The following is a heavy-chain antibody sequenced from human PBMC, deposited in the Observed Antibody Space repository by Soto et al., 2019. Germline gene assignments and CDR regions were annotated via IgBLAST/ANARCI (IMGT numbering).Heavy chain of an antibody. V-gene: IGHV4-30-4*01. D-gene: IGHD5-18*01. J-gene: IGHJ4*02. CDR1: GGSISSGDYY. CDR3: ASFYGAGYSYGLYYFEY. CDR2: IYYSGST. Sequence: SETLSLTCTVSGGSISSGDYYWSWIRQPPGKGLEWIGYIYYSGSTYYNPSLKSRVTISVDTSKNQFSLKLSSVTAADTAVYYCASFYGAGYSYGLYYFEYWGQGTLVPVSS.